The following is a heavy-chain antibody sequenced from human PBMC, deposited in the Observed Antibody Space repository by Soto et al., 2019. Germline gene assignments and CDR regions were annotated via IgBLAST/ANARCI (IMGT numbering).Heavy chain of an antibody. CDR3: ARDFLTGDPREAFDY. CDR2: IDPSTTYI. J-gene: IGHJ4*02. Sequence: EVQLVESGGGLVKPGESLRLSCAASGFTFGAYSLSWVRQAPGKGLEWVSSIDPSTTYIHYADSVEGRFTISRDNAKSSLYLQIISLRVEDTAVYYCARDFLTGDPREAFDYWGQGTLVTVSS. D-gene: IGHD7-27*01. CDR1: GFTFGAYS. V-gene: IGHV3-21*01.